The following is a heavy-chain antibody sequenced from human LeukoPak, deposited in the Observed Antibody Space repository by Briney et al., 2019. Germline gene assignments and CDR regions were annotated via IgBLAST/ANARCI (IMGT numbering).Heavy chain of an antibody. D-gene: IGHD2-2*01. CDR3: ASSIVVPAATPDYYYYYYMDV. V-gene: IGHV1-69*05. CDR1: GGTFSSYA. Sequence: SVKVSCKASGGTFSSYAISWVRQAPGQGLEWMGGIIPIFGTANYAQKFQGRVTITTDESTSTAYMELSSLRSEDTAVYYCASSIVVPAATPDYYYYYYMDVWGKGTTVTVSS. CDR2: IIPIFGTA. J-gene: IGHJ6*03.